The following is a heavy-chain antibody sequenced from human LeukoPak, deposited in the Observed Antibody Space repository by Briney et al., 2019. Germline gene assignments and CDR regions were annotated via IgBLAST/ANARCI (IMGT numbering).Heavy chain of an antibody. Sequence: PGRSLRLSCAASGFTFSGYWMSWVRQAPGKGLEWVALIKSDGTEKYYVDSVKGRFTISRDNAKNSLYLPMNSLRADDTAVYYCARNTRYSLDIWGQGTVVTVSS. CDR2: IKSDGTEK. D-gene: IGHD2-15*01. V-gene: IGHV3-7*04. CDR1: GFTFSGYW. J-gene: IGHJ3*02. CDR3: ARNTRYSLDI.